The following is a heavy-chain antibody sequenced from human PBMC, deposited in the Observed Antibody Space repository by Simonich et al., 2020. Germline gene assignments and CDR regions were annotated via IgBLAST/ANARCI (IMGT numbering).Heavy chain of an antibody. CDR3: ARGKGWKNAFDI. CDR1: GGSFSGYY. D-gene: IGHD1-1*01. J-gene: IGHJ3*02. CDR2: INHSGSN. Sequence: QVQLQQWGAGLLKPSETLSLTCAVYGGSFSGYYRSWIRQPPGKGLEWIGEINHSGSNNYNPSRKSRITISVDTSKNQFALKLSSVTAADTAVYYCARGKGWKNAFDIWGQGTMVTVSS. V-gene: IGHV4-34*01.